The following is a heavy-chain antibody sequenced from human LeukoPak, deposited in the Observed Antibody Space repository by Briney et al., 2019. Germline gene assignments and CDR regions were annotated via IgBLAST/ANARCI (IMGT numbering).Heavy chain of an antibody. CDR1: GGTFSSYA. J-gene: IGHJ4*02. CDR3: ARATVTTRGEHFDY. CDR2: INPSGGST. Sequence: GASVKVSCKASGGTFSSYAISWVRQAPGQGLEWMGIINPSGGSTSYAQKFQGRVTMTRDTSTSTVYMELSSLRSEDTAVYYCARATVTTRGEHFDYWGQGTLVTVSS. V-gene: IGHV1-46*01. D-gene: IGHD4-17*01.